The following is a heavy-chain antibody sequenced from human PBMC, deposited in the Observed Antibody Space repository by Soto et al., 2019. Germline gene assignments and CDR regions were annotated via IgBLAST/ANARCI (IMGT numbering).Heavy chain of an antibody. V-gene: IGHV3-23*01. Sequence: PGGSLRLSCAASGFTFSSYAMSWVRQAPGKGLEWVSAISGSGGSTYYADSVKDRFTLSRDNSKNTPYLQMNSLRAKDTAVYYCAKSGSSWFGWFDPWGQGTLVTVSS. CDR3: AKSGSSWFGWFDP. J-gene: IGHJ5*02. D-gene: IGHD6-13*01. CDR2: ISGSGGST. CDR1: GFTFSSYA.